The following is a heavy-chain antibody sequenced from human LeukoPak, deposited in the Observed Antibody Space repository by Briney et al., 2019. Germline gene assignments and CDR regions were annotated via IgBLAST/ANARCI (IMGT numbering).Heavy chain of an antibody. CDR2: ISGSGAYT. CDR3: ARGGGTFGY. J-gene: IGHJ4*02. V-gene: IGHV3-23*01. CDR1: GFTFSNYA. Sequence: PGGSLRLSCAASGFTFSNYAMSWVRQAPGKGLEWVSGISGSGAYTYYADSVKGRFIISRDNAKNALYLQLNTLRAEDTAIYYCARGGGTFGYWGQGVLVTVSS. D-gene: IGHD2-15*01.